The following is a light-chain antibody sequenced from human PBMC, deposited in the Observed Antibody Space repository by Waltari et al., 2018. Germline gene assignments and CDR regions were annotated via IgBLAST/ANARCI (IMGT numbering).Light chain of an antibody. CDR1: ESISNW. CDR3: QQYDSFVT. J-gene: IGKJ1*01. Sequence: DIQMTQSPSTLSASVGDRVTITCRASESISNWLAWYQQKPGKAPKVLIHKASSLESGVPSRFSGSGSATEFTLTISNLQPDDFATYYCQQYDSFVTFGQGTKVEIK. V-gene: IGKV1-5*03. CDR2: KAS.